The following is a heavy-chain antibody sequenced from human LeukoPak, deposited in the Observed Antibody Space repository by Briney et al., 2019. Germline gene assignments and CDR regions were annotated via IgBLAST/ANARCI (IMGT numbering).Heavy chain of an antibody. Sequence: ASVKVSCKASGYTFTTYAMHWVRQAPGQRLEWMGWINGDNGNTKYSQKFQGRVTITRDTSAYTAYMELRSLSSADTAVYFCARQGTYSSAIGMGYWGQGTLVTVSS. CDR2: INGDNGNT. V-gene: IGHV1-3*01. CDR3: ARQGTYSSAIGMGY. J-gene: IGHJ4*02. D-gene: IGHD6-19*01. CDR1: GYTFTTYA.